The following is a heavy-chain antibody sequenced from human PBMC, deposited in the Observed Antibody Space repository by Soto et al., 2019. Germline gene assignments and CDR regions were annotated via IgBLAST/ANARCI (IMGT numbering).Heavy chain of an antibody. Sequence: ASVKVSCKASGGTFSSYAISWVRQTPGQGLEWMGGIIPIFGTANYAQKFQGRVTITADESTSTAYMELSSLRSEDTAVYYCARIEYSSSSPSAPYGMDVWGQGTTVTVSS. V-gene: IGHV1-69*13. CDR1: GGTFSSYA. D-gene: IGHD6-6*01. CDR3: ARIEYSSSSPSAPYGMDV. CDR2: IIPIFGTA. J-gene: IGHJ6*02.